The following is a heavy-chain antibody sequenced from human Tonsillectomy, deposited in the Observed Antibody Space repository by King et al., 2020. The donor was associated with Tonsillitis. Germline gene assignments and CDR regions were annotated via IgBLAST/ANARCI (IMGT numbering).Heavy chain of an antibody. J-gene: IGHJ6*02. CDR1: GGSISSGGYS. Sequence: QLQESGSGLVKPSQTLSLTCAVSGGSISSGGYSWSWIRQPPGKGLEWIGYIYHSGSTYYNPSLNSRVTISVVRSKNQFSLVLRSVTAADTAVYYCARSRGFGELWVYYYGMDVWGQGTTVTVSS. CDR3: ARSRGFGELWVYYYGMDV. CDR2: IYHSGST. D-gene: IGHD3-10*01. V-gene: IGHV4-30-2*01.